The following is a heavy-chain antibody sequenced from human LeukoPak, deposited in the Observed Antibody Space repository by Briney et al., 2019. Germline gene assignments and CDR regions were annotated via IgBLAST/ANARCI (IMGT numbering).Heavy chain of an antibody. D-gene: IGHD1-26*01. J-gene: IGHJ4*02. CDR1: GGSISTYY. Sequence: SETLSLTCTVAGGSISTYYWSWIRQSPGKALEWIGHFFYSGSTNYNPSLKSRVTISVDTSKNQISLKLSSVTAADTAVYYCARGSGSYQSFDYWGQGTLVTVSS. CDR3: ARGSGSYQSFDY. CDR2: FFYSGST. V-gene: IGHV4-59*01.